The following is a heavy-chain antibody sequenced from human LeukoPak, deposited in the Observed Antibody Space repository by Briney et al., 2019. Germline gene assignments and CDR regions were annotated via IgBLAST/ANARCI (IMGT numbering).Heavy chain of an antibody. CDR2: INPSGGST. J-gene: IGHJ6*02. D-gene: IGHD2-2*01. Sequence: PGASVKVSCKASGYTFTSYYMHWVRQAPGQGLEWMGIINPSGGSTSYAQKFRGRVTMTRDTSTSTVYMELSSLRSEDTAVYYCAREPAARNDYYYYYGMDVWGQGTTVTVSS. V-gene: IGHV1-46*01. CDR1: GYTFTSYY. CDR3: AREPAARNDYYYYYGMDV.